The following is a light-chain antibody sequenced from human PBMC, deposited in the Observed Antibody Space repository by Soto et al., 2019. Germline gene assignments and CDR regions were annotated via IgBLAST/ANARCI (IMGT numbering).Light chain of an antibody. CDR3: LSYADTAYV. Sequence: QSVLTQPPSASGSPGQSATISCAGTSSDVGGYNYVSWYQQYPGKVPKLMIYEVSERPSGVPDRFSGSKSGNTAFLTVSGLQAEDEADYYCLSYADTAYVFGTGTKGTAL. V-gene: IGLV2-8*01. CDR2: EVS. J-gene: IGLJ1*01. CDR1: SSDVGGYNY.